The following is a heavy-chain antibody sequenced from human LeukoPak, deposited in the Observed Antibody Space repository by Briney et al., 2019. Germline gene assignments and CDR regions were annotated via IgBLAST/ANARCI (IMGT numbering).Heavy chain of an antibody. J-gene: IGHJ4*02. CDR1: GFTFDDYA. V-gene: IGHV3-9*01. Sequence: GGSLRLSCAASGFTFDDYAMHWVRQAPGKGLEWVSGISWNSGSIGYADSVKGRFTISRDNAKNSLYLQMNSLRAVDTALYYCAKDIARITMVRGAFDYWGQGTLVTVSS. CDR2: ISWNSGSI. CDR3: AKDIARITMVRGAFDY. D-gene: IGHD3-10*01.